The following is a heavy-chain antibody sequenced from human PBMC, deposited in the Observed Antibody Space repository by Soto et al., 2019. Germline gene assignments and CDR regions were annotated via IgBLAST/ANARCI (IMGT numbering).Heavy chain of an antibody. CDR3: ARARRLSRVPAPRLYDY. J-gene: IGHJ4*02. CDR2: INHSGST. Sequence: QVQLQQWGAGLLKPSETLSLTCAVYGGSFSGYYWSWIRQPPGKGLEWIGEINHSGSTNYNPSLKGRVTISVDTSKNQFSLKLSSVTAADTAVYYCARARRLSRVPAPRLYDYWGQGTLVTVSS. V-gene: IGHV4-34*01. CDR1: GGSFSGYY. D-gene: IGHD2-2*01.